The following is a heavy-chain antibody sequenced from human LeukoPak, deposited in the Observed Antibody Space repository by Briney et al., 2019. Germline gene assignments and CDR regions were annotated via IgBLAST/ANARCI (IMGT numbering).Heavy chain of an antibody. CDR2: ISSSGSTI. Sequence: GGSLRLSCAASGFTFSSYEMNWVRQAPGKGLEWVSYISSSGSTIYYADSVKGRFTISRDNAKNSLYLQMNSLRAEDTAVYYCARDLQGSYALDYWGQGTPVTVSS. CDR1: GFTFSSYE. J-gene: IGHJ4*02. D-gene: IGHD1-26*01. CDR3: ARDLQGSYALDY. V-gene: IGHV3-48*03.